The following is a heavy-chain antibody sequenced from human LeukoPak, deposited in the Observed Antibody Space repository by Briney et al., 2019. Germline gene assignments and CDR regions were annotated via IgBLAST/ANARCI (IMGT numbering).Heavy chain of an antibody. CDR1: GYTFSSYA. Sequence: ASVKVSCKASGYTFSSYAMHWVRQAPGQRLEWMGWINAGNGDTKYSQEFQGRVTITRDTSASTTYMELSSLRSEDTAVYYCATGAVAGTWGQGTLVTVSS. D-gene: IGHD6-19*01. CDR3: ATGAVAGT. V-gene: IGHV1-3*03. J-gene: IGHJ5*02. CDR2: INAGNGDT.